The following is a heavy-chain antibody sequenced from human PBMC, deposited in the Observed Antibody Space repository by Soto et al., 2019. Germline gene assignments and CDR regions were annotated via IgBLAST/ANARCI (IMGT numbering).Heavy chain of an antibody. CDR2: IVLGNGNT. CDR3: ATRIGNIGWYWLDT. CDR1: GFTFSSSA. D-gene: IGHD6-19*01. V-gene: IGHV1-58*01. J-gene: IGHJ5*02. Sequence: SVKVSCKASGFTFSSSAVQWVRQARGQGLEWIGWIVLGNGNTNYAQKFQERVTITRDMSTSTAYMEVRSLTFEDTAVYYCATRIGNIGWYWLDTWGQGTLVTV.